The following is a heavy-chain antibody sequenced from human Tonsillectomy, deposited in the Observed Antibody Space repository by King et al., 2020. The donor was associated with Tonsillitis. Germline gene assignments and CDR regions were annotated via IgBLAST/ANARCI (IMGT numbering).Heavy chain of an antibody. CDR3: AKDSRYCSSSSCYGGGYYMDV. V-gene: IGHV3-23*01. CDR2: ISGSGAST. J-gene: IGHJ6*03. Sequence: VQLLESGGGLVQPGGSLRLSCAASGFTFSSYAMNWVRQAPGKGLEWVSGISGSGASTYYADSVKGRFSISRDNSKNPLYLQMNSLRAEDTAVYYCAKDSRYCSSSSCYGGGYYMDVWGKGTTVTVSS. CDR1: GFTFSSYA. D-gene: IGHD2-2*01.